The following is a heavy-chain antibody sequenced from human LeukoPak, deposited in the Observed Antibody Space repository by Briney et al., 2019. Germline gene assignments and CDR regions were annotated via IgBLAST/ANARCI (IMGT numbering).Heavy chain of an antibody. CDR1: GFTFSSYW. D-gene: IGHD2-2*01. Sequence: GGSLRLSCAASGFTFSSYWMHWVRQAPGKGLVWVSRINSDGSSTSDADSVKGRFTISRDNAKNSLYLQMNSLRAEDTAVYYCARDPIVVVPAALNWFDPWGQGTLVTVSS. CDR3: ARDPIVVVPAALNWFDP. J-gene: IGHJ5*02. V-gene: IGHV3-74*01. CDR2: INSDGSST.